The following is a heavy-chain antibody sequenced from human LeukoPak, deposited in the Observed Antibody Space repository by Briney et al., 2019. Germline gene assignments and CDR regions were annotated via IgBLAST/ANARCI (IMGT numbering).Heavy chain of an antibody. D-gene: IGHD5-12*01. J-gene: IGHJ4*02. CDR1: GFTFSSYA. Sequence: GGSLRLSCAASGFTFSSYAMSWVRQAPGKGLEWVSAISGSGGSTYYADSVKGRFTVSRDNSKNTLYLQMNSLRAEDTAVYYCAKTVGSGYDGRPSYWGQGTLVTVSS. CDR2: ISGSGGST. V-gene: IGHV3-23*01. CDR3: AKTVGSGYDGRPSY.